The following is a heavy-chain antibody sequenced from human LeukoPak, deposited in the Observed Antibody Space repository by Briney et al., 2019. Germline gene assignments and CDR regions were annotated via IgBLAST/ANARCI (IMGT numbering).Heavy chain of an antibody. CDR3: ARPVNYDILTGYYRDY. Sequence: GESLKISFKGSGYSFTSYWIGWVRQMPGKGLEWMGIIYPGDSDTRYSPSFQGQVTISADKSIRTAYLQWSSLKASDTAMYYCARPVNYDILTGYYRDYWGQGTLVTVSS. CDR1: GYSFTSYW. CDR2: IYPGDSDT. J-gene: IGHJ4*02. V-gene: IGHV5-51*01. D-gene: IGHD3-9*01.